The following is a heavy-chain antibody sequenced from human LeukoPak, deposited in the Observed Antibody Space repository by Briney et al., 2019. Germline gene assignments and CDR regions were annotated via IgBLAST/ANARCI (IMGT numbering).Heavy chain of an antibody. V-gene: IGHV3-53*01. Sequence: GGSLRLSCAASGFTVSSNYMSWVRQAPGKGLEWVSVIYSGGSTYYADSVKGRFTISRDNSKNTLYLQMNSLRAEDTAAYYCARGHYDSSGYYPYYFDYWGQGTLVTVSS. J-gene: IGHJ4*02. CDR1: GFTVSSNY. D-gene: IGHD3-22*01. CDR3: ARGHYDSSGYYPYYFDY. CDR2: IYSGGST.